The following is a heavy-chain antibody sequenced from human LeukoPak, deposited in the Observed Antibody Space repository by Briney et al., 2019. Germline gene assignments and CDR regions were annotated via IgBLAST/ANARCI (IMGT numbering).Heavy chain of an antibody. CDR1: GGSISSGGYY. Sequence: SETLSLTCTVSGGSISSGGYYWSWIRQHPGKGLEWIGYIYYSGSTYYNPSLKSRVTISVDTSKNQFSLKLSSVTAADTAVYYCAREGSQYYYDSSGYYENAFDNWGQGTMVTVSS. V-gene: IGHV4-31*03. D-gene: IGHD3-22*01. J-gene: IGHJ3*02. CDR3: AREGSQYYYDSSGYYENAFDN. CDR2: IYYSGST.